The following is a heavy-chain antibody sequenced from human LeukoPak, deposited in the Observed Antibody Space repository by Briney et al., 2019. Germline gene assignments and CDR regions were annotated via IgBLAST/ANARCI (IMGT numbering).Heavy chain of an antibody. J-gene: IGHJ4*01. V-gene: IGHV1-2*06. CDR3: ARDHDSSGYYLSDFDY. D-gene: IGHD3-22*01. CDR2: INPNSGGT. Sequence: ASVKVSCKASGYTFTGYYMHWVRQAPGQGLEWMGRINPNSGGTNYAQKFQGRVTMTRDTSISTAYMELSRLRSDDTAVYYCARDHDSSGYYLSDFDYWGQEPWSPSPQ. CDR1: GYTFTGYY.